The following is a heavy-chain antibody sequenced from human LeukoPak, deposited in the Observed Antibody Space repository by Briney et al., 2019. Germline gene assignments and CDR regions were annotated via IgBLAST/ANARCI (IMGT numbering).Heavy chain of an antibody. D-gene: IGHD5-24*01. CDR1: GYTFTSNY. CDR2: ISPSGGST. CDR3: ARGNSVRDEAWWFNP. Sequence: ASVKVSCKAFGYTFTSNYMHWVRQAPGQGPEWMGVISPSGGSTTYAQKFQGRVTLTRDMSTSTDYLELSSLGSEDTAVYYCARGNSVRDEAWWFNPWGQGTLVTVSS. J-gene: IGHJ5*02. V-gene: IGHV1-46*01.